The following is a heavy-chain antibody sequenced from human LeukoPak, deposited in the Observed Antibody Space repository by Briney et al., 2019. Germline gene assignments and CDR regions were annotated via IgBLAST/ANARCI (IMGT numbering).Heavy chain of an antibody. Sequence: GGSLRLSCAASGLTFSTYEVNWVRQAPGKGLEWVSYISGSGTTIFYADSVKGRFTISRDNAKISLYLQMNSLRAEDTAVYYCARWAAYCSGGTCYRRGMDVWGQGTTVTVSS. CDR3: ARWAAYCSGGTCYRRGMDV. J-gene: IGHJ6*02. CDR1: GLTFSTYE. D-gene: IGHD2-15*01. CDR2: ISGSGTTI. V-gene: IGHV3-48*03.